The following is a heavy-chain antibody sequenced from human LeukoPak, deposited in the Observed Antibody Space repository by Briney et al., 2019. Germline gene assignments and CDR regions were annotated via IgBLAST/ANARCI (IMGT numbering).Heavy chain of an antibody. Sequence: GGSLRLSCAASGFTLSSYDMNWVRQAPGKGLEWVSSISGTSSYIYYADSVKGRFTISRDNAKNSLYLQMNSLRAEDTAVYYCARDRWAPWGQGTLVTVSS. V-gene: IGHV3-21*01. D-gene: IGHD5-24*01. J-gene: IGHJ5*02. CDR2: ISGTSSYI. CDR1: GFTLSSYD. CDR3: ARDRWAP.